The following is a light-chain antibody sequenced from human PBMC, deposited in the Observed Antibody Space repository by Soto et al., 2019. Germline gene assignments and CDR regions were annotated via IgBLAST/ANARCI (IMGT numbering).Light chain of an antibody. CDR3: QQYYSTPNT. CDR2: WAS. CDR1: QSVIYSFNSKNY. J-gene: IGKJ1*01. Sequence: DIVMTQSPDSLAVSLGERATINWKSSQSVIYSFNSKNYLAWYQQKPGQPPKLLIYWASTRESGVPDRFSGSGSGTDFTLTISSLQAEDVAVYYCQQYYSTPNTFGQGTKVEIK. V-gene: IGKV4-1*01.